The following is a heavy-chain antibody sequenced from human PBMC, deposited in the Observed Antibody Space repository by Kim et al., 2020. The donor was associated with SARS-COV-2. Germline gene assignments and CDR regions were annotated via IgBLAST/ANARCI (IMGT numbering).Heavy chain of an antibody. V-gene: IGHV5-51*01. Sequence: GASLKISCETSGYKFTTYWIGWVRQMPGKGLEWMGIIYPGDSDTRYSPSFQGQVTISADKSNNTAYLHWSSLKASDTAMYYCMRYCSSTRCYMGADYWGQGTLVTVSS. CDR1: GYKFTTYW. J-gene: IGHJ4*02. CDR2: IYPGDSDT. CDR3: MRYCSSTRCYMGADY. D-gene: IGHD2-2*01.